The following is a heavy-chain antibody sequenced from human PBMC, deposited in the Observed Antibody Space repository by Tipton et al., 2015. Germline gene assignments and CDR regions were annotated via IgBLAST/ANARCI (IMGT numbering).Heavy chain of an antibody. V-gene: IGHV4-39*01. CDR2: LSYSGKT. D-gene: IGHD6-13*01. J-gene: IGHJ5*02. CDR1: GGSISNSNYY. CDR3: ARSLFPETAGLENWFDP. Sequence: LRLSCTVSGGSISNSNYYWGWIRQPPGKGLEWIGSLSYSGKTDYNPPLRSRVTISVDTSKNQFSLRLSSVTAADTAVYYCARSLFPETAGLENWFDPWGQGTLVTVPS.